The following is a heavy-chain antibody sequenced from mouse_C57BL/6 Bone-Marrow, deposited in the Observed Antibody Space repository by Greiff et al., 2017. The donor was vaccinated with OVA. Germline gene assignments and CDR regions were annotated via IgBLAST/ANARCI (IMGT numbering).Heavy chain of an antibody. CDR1: GFTFSSYG. D-gene: IGHD1-1*01. Sequence: DVHLVESGGDLVKPGGSLKLSCAASGFTFSSYGMSWVRQTPDKRLEWVATISSGGSYTYYPDSVKGRFTISRDNAKNTLYLQMSSLKSEDTAMYYCARPYYYGSSYDYFDYWGQGTTLTVSS. CDR2: ISSGGSYT. CDR3: ARPYYYGSSYDYFDY. V-gene: IGHV5-6*01. J-gene: IGHJ2*01.